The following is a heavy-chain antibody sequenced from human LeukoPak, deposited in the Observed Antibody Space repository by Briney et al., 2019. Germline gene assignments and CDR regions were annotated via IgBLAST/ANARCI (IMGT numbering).Heavy chain of an antibody. CDR2: IYYNGNT. J-gene: IGHJ6*02. D-gene: IGHD1-26*01. Sequence: SETLSLTCSVSDGSINSYYWNWVRRPPGPGLEWIGYIYYNGNTNYSPSLKSRVTMSVDTSTNLFSLKVSSVTAADTAVYYCARGRSNYYGMDVWGQGTTVTVSS. CDR1: DGSINSYY. CDR3: ARGRSNYYGMDV. V-gene: IGHV4-59*01.